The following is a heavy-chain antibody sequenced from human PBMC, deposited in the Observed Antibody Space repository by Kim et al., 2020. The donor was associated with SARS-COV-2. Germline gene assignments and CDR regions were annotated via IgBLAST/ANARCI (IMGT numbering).Heavy chain of an antibody. CDR1: GGSISDYY. V-gene: IGHV4-59*01. Sequence: SETLSLTCTVSGGSISDYYWSWIRQPPGKGLEWIGYIYYSGSTNYNPSLKSRVTISVDTSKNQFSLRLSSVTAADTAVYYCARGNYYDSSAYYAPCFDY. D-gene: IGHD3-22*01. CDR2: IYYSGST. CDR3: ARGNYYDSSAYYAPCFDY. J-gene: IGHJ4*01.